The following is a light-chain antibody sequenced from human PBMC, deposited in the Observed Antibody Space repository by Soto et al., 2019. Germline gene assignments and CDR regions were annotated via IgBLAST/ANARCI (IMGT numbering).Light chain of an antibody. CDR3: HQSDNLPLGT. J-gene: IGKJ3*01. Sequence: DIQMTQSPSSLSASVGDRVTITCQASQDISNYLNWYQQKPGKAPKLLIYDASNLETGVPSRFSGSGSGTDFTFTISSLQPEDIATYYCHQSDNLPLGTFGPGTKVDIK. CDR1: QDISNY. V-gene: IGKV1-33*01. CDR2: DAS.